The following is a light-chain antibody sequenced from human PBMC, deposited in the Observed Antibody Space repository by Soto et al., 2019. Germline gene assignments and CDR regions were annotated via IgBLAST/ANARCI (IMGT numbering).Light chain of an antibody. J-gene: IGLJ1*01. CDR3: SSSTSSSTYD. V-gene: IGLV2-14*01. Sequence: QSALTQPASVSGSPGQSITISCTGTSSDVGRYNYVSWYQQHPGKAPKLMIYDVSDRPSGVSIRFSGYKSGNTAALNISGRRADDEADYDCSSSTSSSTYDIGTWTKLTVL. CDR2: DVS. CDR1: SSDVGRYNY.